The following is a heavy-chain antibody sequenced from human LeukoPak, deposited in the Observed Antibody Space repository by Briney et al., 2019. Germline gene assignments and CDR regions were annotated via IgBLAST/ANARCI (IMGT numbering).Heavy chain of an antibody. CDR2: MNPNSGNT. J-gene: IGHJ3*02. Sequence: ASVKVSCKASGYIFSNFDINWVRQAPGQGLEWVGWMNPNSGNTGSAQKFQGRVTMTRDTSTSTAYMELSSLRSDDTAMYYCARARTDLWFGDLAYAFEIWGPGTMVTVSS. V-gene: IGHV1-8*01. CDR3: ARARTDLWFGDLAYAFEI. D-gene: IGHD3-10*01. CDR1: GYIFSNFD.